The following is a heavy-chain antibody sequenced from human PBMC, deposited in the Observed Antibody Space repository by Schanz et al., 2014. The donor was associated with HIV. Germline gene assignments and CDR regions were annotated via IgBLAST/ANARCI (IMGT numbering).Heavy chain of an antibody. CDR3: ARDSPVAAGTLDY. Sequence: QVQLVQSGAEVMKPGSSVKVSCKSSGGSFSTYAISWVRQAPGQGLEWMGGLIPEFGTANYAQNFQGRLTISADDSTGTAYMELSGLRSADTAVYYCARDSPVAAGTLDYWGQGTLVTVSS. CDR2: LIPEFGTA. J-gene: IGHJ4*02. CDR1: GGSFSTYA. D-gene: IGHD6-13*01. V-gene: IGHV1-69*01.